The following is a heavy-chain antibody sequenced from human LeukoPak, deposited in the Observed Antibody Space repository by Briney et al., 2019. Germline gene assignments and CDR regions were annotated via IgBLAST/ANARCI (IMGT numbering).Heavy chain of an antibody. CDR1: GFTFTNYW. V-gene: IGHV3-7*01. Sequence: GGSLRLACAASGFTFTNYWMSWVRQAPGKGLEWVASIKQDASDKYYVDSVKGRFTISRDNAKNSLFLQMISLRAEDTALYYCVRDPVDYWGQGIVVTVSS. J-gene: IGHJ4*02. CDR2: IKQDASDK. CDR3: VRDPVDY.